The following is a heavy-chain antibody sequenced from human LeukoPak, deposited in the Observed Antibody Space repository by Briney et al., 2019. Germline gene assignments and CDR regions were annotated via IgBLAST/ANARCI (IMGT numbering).Heavy chain of an antibody. CDR3: ARVEDDAFDI. Sequence: SETLSLTCTVSGGPISSGGYYWSWIRQPPGKGLEWIGEINHSGSTNYNPSLKSRVTISVDTSKNQFSLKLSSVTAADTAVYYCARVEDDAFDIWGQGTMVTVSS. CDR2: INHSGST. CDR1: GGPISSGGYY. V-gene: IGHV4-39*07. J-gene: IGHJ3*02.